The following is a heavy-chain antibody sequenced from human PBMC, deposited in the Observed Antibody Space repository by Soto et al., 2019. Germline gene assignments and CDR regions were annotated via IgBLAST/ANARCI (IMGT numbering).Heavy chain of an antibody. CDR1: GGSFSGYY. CDR3: ARGYCSSTSCYARGHYYGMDV. V-gene: IGHV4-34*01. Sequence: PSETLSLTCAVYGGSFSGYYWSWIRQPPGKGLEWIGEINHSGSINYNPSLKSRVTISVDTSKNQFSLKLSSVTAADTAVYYCARGYCSSTSCYARGHYYGMDVWGQGTTVTVSS. J-gene: IGHJ6*02. CDR2: INHSGSI. D-gene: IGHD2-2*01.